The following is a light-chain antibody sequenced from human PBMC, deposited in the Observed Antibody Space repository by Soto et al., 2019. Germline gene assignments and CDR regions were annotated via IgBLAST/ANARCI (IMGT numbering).Light chain of an antibody. J-gene: IGKJ3*01. CDR2: AAS. Sequence: EIVLTQSPGTLSLSPGERATLSCRASELISRNYLGWYQQKVGQAPRLLIYAASRRAAGIPDRFSGSGSGTDFTLIISRLEPEDFAVYYCHQYETTPPTFGPGTKVDIK. CDR1: ELISRNY. V-gene: IGKV3-20*01. CDR3: HQYETTPPT.